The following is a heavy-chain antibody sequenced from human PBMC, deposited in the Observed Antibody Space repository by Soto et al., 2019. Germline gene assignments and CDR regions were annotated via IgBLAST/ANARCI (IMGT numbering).Heavy chain of an antibody. CDR3: AMVDVYVTPSPQDV. V-gene: IGHV1-18*01. D-gene: IGHD3-16*01. CDR1: GYTFTRYG. J-gene: IGHJ6*02. CDR2: INTYNGNT. Sequence: QVQLVQSGAEVKNPGASVKVSCKASGYTFTRYGIGWARQAPGQGLEWMGWINTYNGNTNYAQNVQGRVTLTTDTXASTAYMELRSLRSNDTAIYYCAMVDVYVTPSPQDVWRQGTTVIVSS.